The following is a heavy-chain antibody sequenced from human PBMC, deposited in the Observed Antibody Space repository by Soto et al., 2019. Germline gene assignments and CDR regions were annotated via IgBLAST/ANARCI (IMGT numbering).Heavy chain of an antibody. V-gene: IGHV3-48*02. CDR1: GFTFSSYS. J-gene: IGHJ4*02. CDR3: ARDITIFGVVTPFDY. D-gene: IGHD3-3*01. CDR2: ISSSSSTI. Sequence: EVQLVESGGGLVQPGGSLRLSCAASGFTFSSYSMNWVRQAPGKGLEWVSYISSSSSTIYYADSVKGRFTISRDNAKNSLYLQMNSLRDEDTAVYYCARDITIFGVVTPFDYWGQGTLVTVSS.